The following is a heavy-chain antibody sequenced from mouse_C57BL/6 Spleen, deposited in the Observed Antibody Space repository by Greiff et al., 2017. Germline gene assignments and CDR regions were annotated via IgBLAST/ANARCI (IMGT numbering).Heavy chain of an antibody. CDR2: INYDGSST. V-gene: IGHV5-16*01. Sequence: EVKVEESEGGLVQPGSSMKLSCTASGFTFSDYYMAWVRQVPEKGLEWVANINYDGSSTYYQDPLKSRFIISRDNAKNILYLQMSSLKSADTATYYCAREYYSNYYAMDYWGQGTSVTVSS. D-gene: IGHD2-5*01. CDR1: GFTFSDYY. CDR3: AREYYSNYYAMDY. J-gene: IGHJ4*01.